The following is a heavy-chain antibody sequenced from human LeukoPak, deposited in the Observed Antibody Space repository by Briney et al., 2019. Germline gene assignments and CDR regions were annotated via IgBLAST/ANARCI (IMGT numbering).Heavy chain of an antibody. Sequence: GGSLRLSCAASGFTFSSYSMNWVRQAPGKGLEWVSSISSSSSYIYYADSVKGRFTISRDNAKNSLYLQMNSLRAEDTAVHYCARDRDGSYNWFDPWGQGTLVTVSS. CDR3: ARDRDGSYNWFDP. CDR2: ISSSSSYI. J-gene: IGHJ5*02. V-gene: IGHV3-21*01. CDR1: GFTFSSYS. D-gene: IGHD1-26*01.